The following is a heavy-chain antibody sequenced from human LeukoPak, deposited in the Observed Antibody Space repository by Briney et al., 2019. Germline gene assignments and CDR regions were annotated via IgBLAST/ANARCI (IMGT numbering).Heavy chain of an antibody. J-gene: IGHJ4*02. CDR1: GGSLSSYY. CDR3: ARGVDLPSLFDF. CDR2: IYYGGRT. Sequence: SETLSLTCTVSGGSLSSYYWSWIRQPPGKGLEWIGYIYYGGRTKYNPSLKSRVTISVDTSKNQFSLKVNSVTAADTAVYFCARGVDLPSLFDFWGQGTLVTGSS. D-gene: IGHD2-2*01. V-gene: IGHV4-59*01.